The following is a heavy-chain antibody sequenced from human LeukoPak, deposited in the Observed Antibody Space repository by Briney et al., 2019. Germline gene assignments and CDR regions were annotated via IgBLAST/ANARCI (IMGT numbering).Heavy chain of an antibody. Sequence: HSGGSLRLSCSVSGFTFSSYAMHWVRQAPGKGLQFLSSINSNGASTYYADSVKGRFTISRDNSKSKLYLQMNRLKSEDTAVYYCVKSGYSSSSDVDYWGQGTLVTVSS. CDR1: GFTFSSYA. D-gene: IGHD5-12*01. J-gene: IGHJ4*02. CDR3: VKSGYSSSSDVDY. V-gene: IGHV3-64D*09. CDR2: INSNGAST.